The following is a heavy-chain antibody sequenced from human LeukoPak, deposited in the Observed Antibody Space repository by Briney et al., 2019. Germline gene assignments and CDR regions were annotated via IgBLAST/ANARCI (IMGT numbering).Heavy chain of an antibody. CDR1: GYTFTSYG. CDR3: ARGRDIVLMVYAMGGFDY. CDR2: ISAYNGNT. V-gene: IGHV1-18*01. Sequence: ASVKVSCKASGYTFTSYGISWVRQAPGQGLEWMGWISAYNGNTNYAQKFQGRVTITADKSTSTAYMELSSLRSEDTAVYYCARGRDIVLMVYAMGGFDYWGQGTLVTVSS. J-gene: IGHJ4*02. D-gene: IGHD2-8*01.